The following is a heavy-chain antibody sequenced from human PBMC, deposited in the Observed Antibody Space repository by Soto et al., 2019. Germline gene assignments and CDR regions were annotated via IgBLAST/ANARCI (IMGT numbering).Heavy chain of an antibody. D-gene: IGHD3-9*01. Sequence: QVPLVQSGAEVKKPGASVKVSCKASGYTFTGYYMHWVRQAPGQGLEWMGWINPNSGGTNYAQKFQGWVTMTRDTSISTAYMELSRLRSDDTAVYYCARYGDVLRYFDWLSQSPYYFDYWGQGTLVTVSS. CDR2: INPNSGGT. V-gene: IGHV1-2*04. CDR3: ARYGDVLRYFDWLSQSPYYFDY. CDR1: GYTFTGYY. J-gene: IGHJ4*02.